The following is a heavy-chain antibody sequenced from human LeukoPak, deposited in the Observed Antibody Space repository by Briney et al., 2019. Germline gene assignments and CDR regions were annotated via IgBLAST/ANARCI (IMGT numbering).Heavy chain of an antibody. CDR3: AKAVGIVVVPAAMPYY. CDR2: ISGSGGST. CDR1: GFTFSSYA. D-gene: IGHD2-2*03. V-gene: IGHV3-23*01. J-gene: IGHJ4*02. Sequence: GGSLRLSRAASGFTFSSYAMSWVRQAPGKGLEWVSAISGSGGSTYYADSVKGRFTISRDNSKNTLYLQMNSLRAEDTAVYYCAKAVGIVVVPAAMPYYWGQGTLVTVSS.